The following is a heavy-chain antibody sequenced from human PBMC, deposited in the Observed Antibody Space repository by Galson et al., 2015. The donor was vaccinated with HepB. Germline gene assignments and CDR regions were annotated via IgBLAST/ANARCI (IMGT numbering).Heavy chain of an antibody. CDR3: ARGYSGSWEFYFDF. D-gene: IGHD6-13*01. CDR2: TYFRSQRHN. J-gene: IGHJ4*02. V-gene: IGHV6-1*01. Sequence: CAISGNSLSNKSVTWHWIRQSPSRGLEWLGMTYFRSQRHNDYALSIKSRLTVNPDISANHFSLHLNSVTPDDTAVYYCARGYSGSWEFYFDFWGQGTLVTVSS. CDR1: GNSLSNKSVT.